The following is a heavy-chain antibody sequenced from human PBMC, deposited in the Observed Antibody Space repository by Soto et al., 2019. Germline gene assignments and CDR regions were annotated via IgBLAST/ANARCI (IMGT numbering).Heavy chain of an antibody. D-gene: IGHD3-22*01. CDR2: ISAYNGNT. J-gene: IGHJ6*02. Sequence: ASVKVSCKASGYTFTSYGISWVRQAPGQGLEWMGWISAYNGNTNYAQKLQGRVTMTTDTSTSTAYMELRRLRSDDTAVYYCARRYYDSRTPANYYYYAMGVWGDCTTVTLAS. V-gene: IGHV1-18*04. CDR1: GYTFTSYG. CDR3: ARRYYDSRTPANYYYYAMGV.